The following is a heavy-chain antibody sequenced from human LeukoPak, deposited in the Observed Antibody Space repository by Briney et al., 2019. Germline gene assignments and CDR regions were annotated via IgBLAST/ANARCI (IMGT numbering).Heavy chain of an antibody. CDR2: INPNSGGT. Sequence: GASVKVSCKASGGTFSSYTISWVRQAPGQGLEWMGRINPNSGGTNYAQKFQGRVTMTRDTSISTAYMELSRLRSDDTAVYYCAVLNYEEDYWGQGTLVTVSS. CDR1: GGTFSSYT. CDR3: AVLNYEEDY. J-gene: IGHJ4*02. D-gene: IGHD1-7*01. V-gene: IGHV1-2*06.